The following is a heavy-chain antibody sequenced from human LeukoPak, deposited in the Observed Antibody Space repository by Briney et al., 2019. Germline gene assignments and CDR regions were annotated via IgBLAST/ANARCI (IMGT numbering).Heavy chain of an antibody. Sequence: GASVKVSCKASGYTFTSYGISWVRQAPGQGLEWMGWISAYNGNTNYAQKLQGRVTMTTDTSTSTAYMELRSLRSDDTAVYYCARGYYGSGSYYYYYYYMDVWGKGTTVTISS. D-gene: IGHD3-10*01. J-gene: IGHJ6*03. CDR3: ARGYYGSGSYYYYYYYMDV. V-gene: IGHV1-18*01. CDR2: ISAYNGNT. CDR1: GYTFTSYG.